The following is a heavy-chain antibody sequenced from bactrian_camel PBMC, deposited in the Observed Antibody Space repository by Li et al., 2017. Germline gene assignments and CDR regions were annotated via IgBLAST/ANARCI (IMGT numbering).Heavy chain of an antibody. V-gene: IGHV3S40*01. CDR2: IVIGGGST. CDR3: AASVHCPLRVPNY. Sequence: DVQLVESGGGLVQAGGSPALSCVVSRYIYNSSCVAWFRQATGKEREGVASIVIGGGSTYYSDSVKGRFTISRTNAQNTVLLQMNSLKPGDTAQYYCAASVHCPLRVPNYWGQGTQVTVS. D-gene: IGHD5*01. J-gene: IGHJ4*01. CDR1: RYIYNSSC.